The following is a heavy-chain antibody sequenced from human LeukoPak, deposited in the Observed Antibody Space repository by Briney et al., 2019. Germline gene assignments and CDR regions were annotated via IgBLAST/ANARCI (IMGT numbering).Heavy chain of an antibody. V-gene: IGHV3-33*01. CDR1: GFSFDTYA. CDR2: IWHDGSHK. Sequence: GGSLRLSCAASGFSFDTYAMHWVRQAPGQGLEWVALIWHDGSHKFYSNSVRGQFTISRDNSKNTVYLQMNNLRPDDTAVYYCARRTSNPVGAIDYWGQGTLVTVSS. J-gene: IGHJ4*02. CDR3: ARRTSNPVGAIDY. D-gene: IGHD1-26*01.